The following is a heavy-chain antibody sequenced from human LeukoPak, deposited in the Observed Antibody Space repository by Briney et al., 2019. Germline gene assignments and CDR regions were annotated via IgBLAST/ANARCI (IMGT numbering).Heavy chain of an antibody. J-gene: IGHJ3*02. CDR3: ATTVGGIVVVPAAIREGGAFDI. CDR2: INPSGGST. V-gene: IGHV1-46*01. Sequence: GASVKVSCKASGYTFTSYYMHWVRQAPGQGLEWMGIINPSGGSTSYAQKFQGRVTMTEDTSTDTAYMELSSLRSEDTAVYYCATTVGGIVVVPAAIREGGAFDIWGQGTMVTVSS. CDR1: GYTFTSYY. D-gene: IGHD2-2*02.